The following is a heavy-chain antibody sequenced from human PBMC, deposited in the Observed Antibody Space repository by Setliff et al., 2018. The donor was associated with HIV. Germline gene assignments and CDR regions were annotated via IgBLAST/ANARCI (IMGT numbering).Heavy chain of an antibody. D-gene: IGHD6-13*01. V-gene: IGHV3-48*03. CDR3: ATQTGFYNSHWYDY. CDR2: ISSSGSSI. CDR1: GFTFSSYW. J-gene: IGHJ4*02. Sequence: PGGSLRLSCAASGFTFSSYWMHWVRQAPGKGLEWVSYISSSGSSIYYGDSGKGRFTISRDNAKNSLYLQMNSLRAEDTAVYYCATQTGFYNSHWYDYWGQGTMVTVSS.